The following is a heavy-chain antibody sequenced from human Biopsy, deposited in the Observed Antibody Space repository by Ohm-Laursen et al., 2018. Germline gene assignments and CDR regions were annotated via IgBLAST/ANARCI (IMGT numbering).Heavy chain of an antibody. D-gene: IGHD6-19*01. CDR2: IWYDGTNE. V-gene: IGHV3-33*04. CDR1: GFTFGHYA. J-gene: IGHJ2*01. Sequence: SLRLSCTASGFTFGHYAMHWVRQAPGKGLEWISLIWYDGTNEDYADSVKGRFTISRDNSKNTLYLQINTLTLEDTAFYYCARGLSSGWYGYFDVWGRGTLVTVSS. CDR3: ARGLSSGWYGYFDV.